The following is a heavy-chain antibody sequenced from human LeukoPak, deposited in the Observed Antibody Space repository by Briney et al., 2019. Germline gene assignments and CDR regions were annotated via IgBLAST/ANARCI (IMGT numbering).Heavy chain of an antibody. CDR1: GGSFSSYA. CDR2: IIPILGIA. Sequence: ASVKVSCKASGGSFSSYAISWVRQAPGQGLEWMGRIIPILGIANYAQKFQGRVTITADKSTSTAYMELSSLRSEDTAVYYCAISYDSFVVVVAAAFDPWGQGTLVTVSS. CDR3: AISYDSFVVVVAAAFDP. V-gene: IGHV1-69*04. J-gene: IGHJ5*02. D-gene: IGHD2-15*01.